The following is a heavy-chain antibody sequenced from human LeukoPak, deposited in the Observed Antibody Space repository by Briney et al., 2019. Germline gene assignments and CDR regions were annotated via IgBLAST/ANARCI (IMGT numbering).Heavy chain of an antibody. V-gene: IGHV4-59*12. D-gene: IGHD2-15*01. CDR3: ARVGPYCSGGSCYSFDY. CDR2: IYYSGTT. J-gene: IGHJ4*02. CDR1: GGSMTDVY. Sequence: PSETPSLTCTVSGGSMTDVYWSWIRQPPGKGLEWIGYIYYSGTTSYNPSLKSRVTISVESKNQFSLKLSSVTAADRAVYYCARVGPYCSGGSCYSFDYRGQGTLVTVSS.